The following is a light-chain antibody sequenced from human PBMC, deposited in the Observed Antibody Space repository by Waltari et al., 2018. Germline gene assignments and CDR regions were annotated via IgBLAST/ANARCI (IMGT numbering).Light chain of an antibody. CDR1: ASNIGNNL. J-gene: IGLJ3*02. CDR3: AAWDDSLGGRWV. CDR2: RSD. V-gene: IGLV1-44*01. Sequence: QSVLTQPPSASGTPGQRVTMSFSGSASNIGNNLVNWYQQLPGKAPKLVIYRSDQRPSGVPDRFSASKSGTSASLAISGLQSEDEADYYCAAWDDSLGGRWVFGGGTKVTVL.